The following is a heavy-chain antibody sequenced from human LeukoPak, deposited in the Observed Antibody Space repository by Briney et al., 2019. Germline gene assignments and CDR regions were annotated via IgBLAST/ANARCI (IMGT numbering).Heavy chain of an antibody. V-gene: IGHV4-61*01. CDR2: IYYSGST. J-gene: IGHJ4*02. CDR3: GRSYYQYYFDY. D-gene: IGHD1-26*01. CDR1: GGSVSSGSYY. Sequence: SETLSLTCTVSGGSVSSGSYYWSWIRQPPGKGLEWIGYIYYSGSTNYNPSLKSRVTISVDTSKNQFSLKLSSVTAADTAVYYCGRSYYQYYFDYWGQGTLVTVSS.